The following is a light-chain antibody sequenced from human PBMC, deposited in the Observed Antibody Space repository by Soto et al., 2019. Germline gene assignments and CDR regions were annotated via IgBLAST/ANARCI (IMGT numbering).Light chain of an antibody. V-gene: IGKV1-5*01. Sequence: DTQMTQSPSTLSASVGDRVTITCRASPSISSWLAWYQQKPGKAPKLLSYDASSLESGVPSRFSGSGSGTEFTLTISRLQPDDFATYYCQQYNSWWTFGQGTKVEI. J-gene: IGKJ1*01. CDR2: DAS. CDR1: PSISSW. CDR3: QQYNSWWT.